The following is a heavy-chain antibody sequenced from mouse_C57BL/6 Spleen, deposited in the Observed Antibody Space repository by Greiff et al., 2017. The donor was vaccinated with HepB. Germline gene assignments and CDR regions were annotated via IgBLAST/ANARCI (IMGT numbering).Heavy chain of an antibody. V-gene: IGHV5-6*01. J-gene: IGHJ2*01. Sequence: EVMLVESGGDLVKPGGSLKLSCAASGFTFSSYGMSWVRQTPDKRLEWVATISSGGSYTYYPDSVKGRFTISRDNAKNTLYLQMSSLKSEDTAMYYCASHPPYYGSSPFYWGQGTTLTVSS. CDR1: GFTFSSYG. CDR3: ASHPPYYGSSPFY. CDR2: ISSGGSYT. D-gene: IGHD1-1*01.